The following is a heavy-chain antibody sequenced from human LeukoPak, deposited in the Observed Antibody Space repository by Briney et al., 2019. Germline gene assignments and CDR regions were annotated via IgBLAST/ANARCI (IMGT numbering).Heavy chain of an antibody. CDR2: LYSGGLT. J-gene: IGHJ3*02. V-gene: IGHV4-39*01. Sequence: SETLSLTCTVSGASISSSDYYWGWIRQPPGKGLEWIGSLYSGGLTYYNPSHKSRVTISVDTSKNQFSLKVTSVTAADTAVYGCASGGYSSGWYGSFDIWGQWTVVTVSS. D-gene: IGHD6-19*01. CDR1: GASISSSDYY. CDR3: ASGGYSSGWYGSFDI.